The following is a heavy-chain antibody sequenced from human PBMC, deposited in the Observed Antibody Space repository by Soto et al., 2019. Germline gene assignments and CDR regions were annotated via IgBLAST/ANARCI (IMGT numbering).Heavy chain of an antibody. CDR1: GFTFSDYA. D-gene: IGHD6-19*01. CDR2: VSHDGRNT. V-gene: IGHV3-30*18. CDR3: AKGARQCLVTSDFNY. Sequence: VQLVESGGGVVQPGRSLRLSCAASGFTFSDYAMHWVRQAPGKGLEWVAVVSHDGRNTHYADSVKGRFTISRDSSKNTVSLDMTSLRAEDTAVYYCAKGARQCLVTSDFNYWGQGALVTVSS. J-gene: IGHJ4*02.